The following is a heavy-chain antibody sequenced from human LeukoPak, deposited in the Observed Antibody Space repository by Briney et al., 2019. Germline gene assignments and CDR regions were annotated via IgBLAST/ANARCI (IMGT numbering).Heavy chain of an antibody. J-gene: IGHJ6*03. D-gene: IGHD6-13*01. CDR3: ARDRGSSSPYYYYYYMDV. CDR2: ISSSGSTI. V-gene: IGHV3-48*04. CDR1: GFTFSSYA. Sequence: PGGSLRLSCAASGFTFSSYAMSWVRQAPGKGLEWVSYISSSGSTIYYADSVKGRFTISRDNAKNSLYLQMNSLRAEDTAVYYCARDRGSSSPYYYYYYMDVWGKGTTVTVSS.